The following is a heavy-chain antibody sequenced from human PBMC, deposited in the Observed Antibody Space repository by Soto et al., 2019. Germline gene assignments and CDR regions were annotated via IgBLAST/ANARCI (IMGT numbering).Heavy chain of an antibody. Sequence: EVQLVESGGGLVQPGGSLRLSCAASGFTFSSYWMFWVRQAPGKGLEWVANIKPDGSEKYYVDSVKGRFTISRDNARKSLYLQMNSLRAEDTAVYYCVRDAHRGGDFDYWGQGTLVTVSS. D-gene: IGHD3-10*01. J-gene: IGHJ4*02. CDR1: GFTFSSYW. CDR2: IKPDGSEK. CDR3: VRDAHRGGDFDY. V-gene: IGHV3-7*04.